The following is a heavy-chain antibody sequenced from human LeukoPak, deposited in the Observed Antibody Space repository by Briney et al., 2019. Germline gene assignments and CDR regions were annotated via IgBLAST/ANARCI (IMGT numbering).Heavy chain of an antibody. V-gene: IGHV1-2*02. J-gene: IGHJ4*02. CDR1: GYTSTAFL. CDR3: ASWNGYSNAWSGPFEY. D-gene: IGHD5-12*01. Sequence: ASVKVSCKGPGYTSTAFLMHWVRQAPGEGLEWMGYIDPNTGDSNYAQKFQGRVTMTGDTSIRTVYMELSRLTYDDTAVFYCASWNGYSNAWSGPFEYWGQGALVTVSS. CDR2: IDPNTGDS.